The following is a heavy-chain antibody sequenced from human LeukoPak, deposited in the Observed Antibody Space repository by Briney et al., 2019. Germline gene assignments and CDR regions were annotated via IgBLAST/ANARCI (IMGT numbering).Heavy chain of an antibody. J-gene: IGHJ6*02. D-gene: IGHD6-19*01. Sequence: ASVKVSCKTSGYIFISYGISWVRQAPGQGLEWMGWISAYNGNTNYAQRFQGRVTMTTDTSTSTAYMELRSLRSDDTAVYYCARRHSSGWYYYYYYGMDVWGQGTTVTVSS. CDR1: GYIFISYG. CDR3: ARRHSSGWYYYYYYGMDV. V-gene: IGHV1-18*01. CDR2: ISAYNGNT.